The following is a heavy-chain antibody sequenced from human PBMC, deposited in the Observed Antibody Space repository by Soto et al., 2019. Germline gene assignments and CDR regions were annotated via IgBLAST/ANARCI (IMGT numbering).Heavy chain of an antibody. D-gene: IGHD6-6*01. V-gene: IGHV4-30-4*01. J-gene: IGHJ4*02. Sequence: SETLSLTCTVSGVSISSGDYYWSCIRQPPGKGLEWIGYIYYSGSTYYTPSLRSRVTISVDTSKNQFSLKLSSVTAADTAVYYCARDVLYSTSRIDSWGQGTLVT. CDR2: IYYSGST. CDR1: GVSISSGDYY. CDR3: ARDVLYSTSRIDS.